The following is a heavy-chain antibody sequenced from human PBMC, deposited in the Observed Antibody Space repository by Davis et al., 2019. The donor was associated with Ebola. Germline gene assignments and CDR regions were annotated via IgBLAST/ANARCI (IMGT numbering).Heavy chain of an antibody. Sequence: PSETLSLTCTVSGGSIGSSTYYWGWIRQPPGKGLEWIGSVYYRGNTYYNPSLRSRVTISVDTSKNQFSLKLSSVTAADTAVYYCARRPTDYGSGSYDYWGQGTLVTVSS. CDR3: ARRPTDYGSGSYDY. J-gene: IGHJ4*02. D-gene: IGHD3-10*01. CDR1: GGSIGSSTYY. CDR2: VYYRGNT. V-gene: IGHV4-39*07.